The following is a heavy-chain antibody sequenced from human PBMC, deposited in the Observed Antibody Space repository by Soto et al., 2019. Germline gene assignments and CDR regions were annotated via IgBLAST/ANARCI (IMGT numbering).Heavy chain of an antibody. J-gene: IGHJ3*02. V-gene: IGHV1-69*13. CDR1: GGTFSSYA. Sequence: SVKVSCKASGGTFSSYAISWVRQAPGQGLEWMGGIIPIFGTANYAQKFQGRVTITADESTSTAYMELSSLRSEDTAVYYCARDFNYYDSSGYYSQAYDAFDIWGQGTMVTVSS. D-gene: IGHD3-22*01. CDR2: IIPIFGTA. CDR3: ARDFNYYDSSGYYSQAYDAFDI.